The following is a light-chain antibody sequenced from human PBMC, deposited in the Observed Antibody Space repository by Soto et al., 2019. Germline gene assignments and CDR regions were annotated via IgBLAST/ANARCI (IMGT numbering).Light chain of an antibody. CDR1: QNVENY. Sequence: DIQMTQSPSTLSASVGDGCTITCPASQNVENYLAWYQQRAGLAPRLLIYAASSLQSGVPPRFSGSGSGTDFTLTISSLQPEDFATYFCQQTYSAPPTFGQGTKVDNK. J-gene: IGKJ1*01. V-gene: IGKV1-39*01. CDR2: AAS. CDR3: QQTYSAPPT.